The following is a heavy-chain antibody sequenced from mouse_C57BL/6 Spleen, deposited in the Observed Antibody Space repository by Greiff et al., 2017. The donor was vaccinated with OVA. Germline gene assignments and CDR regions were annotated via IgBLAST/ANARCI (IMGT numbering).Heavy chain of an antibody. D-gene: IGHD1-1*01. CDR3: ARGTTVVAAYYARDY. V-gene: IGHV5-4*01. J-gene: IGHJ4*01. CDR1: GFTFSSYA. Sequence: EVQRVESGGGLVKPGGSLKLSCAASGFTFSSYAMSWVRQTPEKRLAWVATISDGGSYTYYPDNVKGRFTISRDNAKNNLYLQMSHLKSEDTAMYYCARGTTVVAAYYARDYWGQGTSVTVSS. CDR2: ISDGGSYT.